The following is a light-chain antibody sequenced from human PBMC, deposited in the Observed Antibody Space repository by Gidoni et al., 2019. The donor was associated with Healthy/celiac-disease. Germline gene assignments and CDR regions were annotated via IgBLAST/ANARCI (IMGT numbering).Light chain of an antibody. CDR3: QQSYSTPT. V-gene: IGKV1-39*01. CDR1: QSISSY. CDR2: AAS. J-gene: IGKJ1*01. Sequence: DIQTTQSPSSLSASVGDRVTITCRASQSISSYLNWYQQKPGKAPNLLIYAASSLQSVVPSRFSGSGSWTDFTLTISSLQPEDFATYYCQQSYSTPTFGQGTKVEIK.